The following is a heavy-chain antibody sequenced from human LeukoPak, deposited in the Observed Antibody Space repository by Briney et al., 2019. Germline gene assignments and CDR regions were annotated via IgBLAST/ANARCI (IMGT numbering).Heavy chain of an antibody. V-gene: IGHV1-2*02. Sequence: ASVKVSCKASGYTFTGYYMHWVRQAPGQGPEWMGWINPNSGGTNYAQKFQGRVTMTRDTSISTAYMELSRLRSDDTAVYYCARKPYYYDSSGYYPFDYWGQGTLVTVSS. CDR3: ARKPYYYDSSGYYPFDY. D-gene: IGHD3-22*01. CDR2: INPNSGGT. CDR1: GYTFTGYY. J-gene: IGHJ4*02.